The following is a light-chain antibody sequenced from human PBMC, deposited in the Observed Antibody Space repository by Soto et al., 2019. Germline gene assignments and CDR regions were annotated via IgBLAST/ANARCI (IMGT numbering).Light chain of an antibody. Sequence: QPVLTQPPSVSLAPGQRVPISCTGSSSNTGANFDVHWYQQLPGTAPKLLISGTANRPSGVPDRFSGSKSGSSASLAITGLQAEDEADYYCQSYDNTLGGHVVFGGGTKVTVL. V-gene: IGLV1-40*01. CDR3: QSYDNTLGGHVV. CDR2: GTA. CDR1: SSNTGANFD. J-gene: IGLJ2*01.